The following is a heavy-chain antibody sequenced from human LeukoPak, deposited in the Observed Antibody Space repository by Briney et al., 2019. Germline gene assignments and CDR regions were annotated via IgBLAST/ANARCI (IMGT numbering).Heavy chain of an antibody. CDR3: AETGGPHPRFLGGLPPNDY. V-gene: IGHV1-58*01. Sequence: ASVKVSCKASGFTFTSSAVQWVRQARGQRLEWIGWIVVRSGNTNYAQKFQERVTITRDMSTSTAYMELSSLRSEDTAVYYCAETGGPHPRFLGGLPPNDYWGQGPRVPLST. J-gene: IGHJ4*02. CDR1: GFTFTSSA. CDR2: IVVRSGNT. D-gene: IGHD3-3*01.